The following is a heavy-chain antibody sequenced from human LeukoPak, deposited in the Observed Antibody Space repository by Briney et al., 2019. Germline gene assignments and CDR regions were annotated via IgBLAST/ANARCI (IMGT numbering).Heavy chain of an antibody. V-gene: IGHV1-18*01. J-gene: IGHJ4*02. Sequence: ASVKVSCKASGYTFTSYGINWVRQAPGQGLEWMGWISTYNGDTNYAQKLQGRVTMTTDTSKSTAYMEMRSLRSDDTAVYYCARGSSYGFSMGYWGQGTLVTVSS. D-gene: IGHD3-16*01. CDR2: ISTYNGDT. CDR1: GYTFTSYG. CDR3: ARGSSYGFSMGY.